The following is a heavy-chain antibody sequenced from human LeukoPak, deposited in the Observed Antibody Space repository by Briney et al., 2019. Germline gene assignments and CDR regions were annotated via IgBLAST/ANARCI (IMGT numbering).Heavy chain of an antibody. J-gene: IGHJ3*02. Sequence: SVKVSCKASGGTFSSYAISWVRQAPGQGLEWMGGIIPIFGTANYAQKLQGRVTMTTDTSTSTAYMELRSLRSDDTAVYYCAREIAVAVDAFDIWGQGTMVTVSS. V-gene: IGHV1-69*05. CDR2: IIPIFGTA. CDR1: GGTFSSYA. D-gene: IGHD6-19*01. CDR3: AREIAVAVDAFDI.